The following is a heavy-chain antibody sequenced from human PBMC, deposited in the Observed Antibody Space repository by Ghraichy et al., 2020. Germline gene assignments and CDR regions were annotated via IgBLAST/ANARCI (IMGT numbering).Heavy chain of an antibody. CDR2: ISYDGSNK. D-gene: IGHD3-3*01. CDR3: ARDFLPTYYDFWSGYYAWYYGMDV. Sequence: GGSLRLSCAASGFTFSSYAMHWVRQAPGKGLEWVAVISYDGSNKYYADSVKGRFTISRDNSKNTLYLQMNSLRAEDTAVYYCARDFLPTYYDFWSGYYAWYYGMDVWGQGTTVTVSS. J-gene: IGHJ6*02. CDR1: GFTFSSYA. V-gene: IGHV3-30*04.